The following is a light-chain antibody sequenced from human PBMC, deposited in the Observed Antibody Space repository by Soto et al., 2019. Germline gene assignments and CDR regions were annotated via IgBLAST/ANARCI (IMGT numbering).Light chain of an antibody. J-gene: IGLJ3*02. CDR1: SSDVGAYNY. V-gene: IGLV2-14*01. Sequence: QSALTQPASVSGSPGQSITVSCTGTSSDVGAYNYVSWYQQHPGKAPKLIIYDVSNRPSGVSNRFSGSKSGNTASLTISGLQAEDEADYYCNSYTDSSTLVFGGGTKVTVL. CDR2: DVS. CDR3: NSYTDSSTLV.